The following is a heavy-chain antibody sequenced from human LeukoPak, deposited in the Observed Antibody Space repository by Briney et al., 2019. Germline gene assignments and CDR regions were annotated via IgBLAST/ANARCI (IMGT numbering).Heavy chain of an antibody. J-gene: IGHJ4*02. Sequence: GESLKISCKGSAYSFTNSWIGWVRQMPGKGLGWMGIINPGDSDTRYSPSFQGQVTISADESISTAYLQWSSLKASDTAVYYCARQPSSVYLDSWGQGILVTVSS. V-gene: IGHV5-51*01. CDR3: ARQPSSVYLDS. CDR1: AYSFTNSW. CDR2: INPGDSDT. D-gene: IGHD3-22*01.